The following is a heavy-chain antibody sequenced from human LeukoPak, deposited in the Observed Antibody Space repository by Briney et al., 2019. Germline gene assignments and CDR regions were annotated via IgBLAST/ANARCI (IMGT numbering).Heavy chain of an antibody. CDR1: GFTFSSYG. V-gene: IGHV3-30*18. J-gene: IGHJ4*02. CDR3: AKDHDPPLIAAAGSSLDY. CDR2: ISYDGSNK. D-gene: IGHD6-13*01. Sequence: PGGSLRLSCAASGFTFSSYGMHWVRQAPGKGLEWVAVISYDGSNKYYADSVKGRFTISRDNSKNTLYLQMNSLRAEDTAVYYCAKDHDPPLIAAAGSSLDYWGQGTLVTVSS.